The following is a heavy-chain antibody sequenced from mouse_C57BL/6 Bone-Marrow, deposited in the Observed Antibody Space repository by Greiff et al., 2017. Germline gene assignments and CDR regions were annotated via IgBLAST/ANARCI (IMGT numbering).Heavy chain of an antibody. D-gene: IGHD2-4*01. CDR2: IYPRSGNT. CDR1: GYTFTSYG. J-gene: IGHJ3*01. Sequence: VKLQESGAELARPGASVKLSCKASGYTFTSYGISWVKQRTGQGLEWIGEIYPRSGNTYYNEKFKGKATLTAEKSSSTAYMELRSLTSEDSAVYFCARLRYDYDVAYWGQGTLVTVSA. V-gene: IGHV1-81*01. CDR3: ARLRYDYDVAY.